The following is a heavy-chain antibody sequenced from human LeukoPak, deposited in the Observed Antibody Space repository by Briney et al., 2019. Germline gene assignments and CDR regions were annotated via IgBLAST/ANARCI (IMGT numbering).Heavy chain of an antibody. Sequence: SQTLSLTCTVSGGSISSGDYYWSWIRQPPGKGLEWIGYIYYSGSPYYNPSLKSRVTLSVDTSKNQFSLKLSSVTAADTAVYYCARGRPRGYSYGFPFDYWGQGTLVTVSS. CDR1: GGSISSGDYY. J-gene: IGHJ4*02. V-gene: IGHV4-30-4*01. CDR2: IYYSGSP. CDR3: ARGRPRGYSYGFPFDY. D-gene: IGHD5-18*01.